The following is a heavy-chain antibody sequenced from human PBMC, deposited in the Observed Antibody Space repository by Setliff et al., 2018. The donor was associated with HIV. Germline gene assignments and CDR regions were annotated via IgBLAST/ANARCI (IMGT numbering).Heavy chain of an antibody. CDR2: ISSRGST. D-gene: IGHD3-10*01. J-gene: IGHJ4*02. Sequence: PSETLSLTCTVSGASISSGGYYWNWIRQHPGKGLEWIGYISSRGSTYYNPSLKSRITMSVDTSRSQFSLRLSSVTAADTAIYYCARDQAFGERFFDYWGQGIPVTVSS. V-gene: IGHV4-31*03. CDR1: GASISSGGYY. CDR3: ARDQAFGERFFDY.